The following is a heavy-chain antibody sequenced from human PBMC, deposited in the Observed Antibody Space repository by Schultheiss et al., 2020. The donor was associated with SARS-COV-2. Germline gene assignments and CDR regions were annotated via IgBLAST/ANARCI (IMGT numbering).Heavy chain of an antibody. J-gene: IGHJ4*02. D-gene: IGHD3-22*01. V-gene: IGHV4-61*01. CDR2: INHNGST. CDR3: AREVIHYYDSSGEQRDY. CDR1: GGSVSSGNYY. Sequence: SETLSLTCTVSGGSVSSGNYYWSWIRQPPGKGLEWIGEINHNGSTNYNPSLQSRVTMSEDTSKIQFSLKLTSVTAADTAVYYCAREVIHYYDSSGEQRDYWGQGTLVTVSS.